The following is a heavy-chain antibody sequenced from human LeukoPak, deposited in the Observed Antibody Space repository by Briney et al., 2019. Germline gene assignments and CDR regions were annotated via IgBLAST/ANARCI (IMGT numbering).Heavy chain of an antibody. CDR2: IYSGGCT. J-gene: IGHJ4*02. D-gene: IGHD5-18*01. CDR3: AREGDSYGYGTGVRFDY. CDR1: GFIVSSNY. V-gene: IGHV3-53*05. Sequence: PGGSLRLSCAASGFIVSSNYMTWVRQAPGKGLEWVSSIYSGGCTYYADSVKGRITFSRDNSKNTLYLQMNSLRAEDTAVYYCAREGDSYGYGTGVRFDYWGQGTLVTVSS.